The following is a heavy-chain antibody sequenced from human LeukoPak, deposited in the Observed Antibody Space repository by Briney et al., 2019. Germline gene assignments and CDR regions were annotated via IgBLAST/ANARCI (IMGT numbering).Heavy chain of an antibody. CDR1: GYTFTSYG. CDR2: ISAYNGNT. CDR3: ARVVLDCGGDCYTYYFDY. V-gene: IGHV1-18*01. J-gene: IGHJ4*02. Sequence: ASVKVSCKASGYTFTSYGISWVRQAPGQGLEWMGWISAYNGNTNYAQKLQGRVTMTTDTSTSTAYMELRSLRSDDTAVYYCARVVLDCGGDCYTYYFDYWGQGTLVTVSS. D-gene: IGHD2-21*02.